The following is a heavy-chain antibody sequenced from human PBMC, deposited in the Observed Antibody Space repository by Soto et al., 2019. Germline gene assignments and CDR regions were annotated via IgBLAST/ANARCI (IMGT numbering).Heavy chain of an antibody. Sequence: PSETLALTSTASGGSIRSYYWSWIRQPPGKGLEWIGYIYYSGSTNYNPSLKSRVTISVDTSKNQFSLKLSSVTAADTAVYYCARHPDSSGYYYVDYWGQGTLVTVSS. CDR1: GGSIRSYY. CDR2: IYYSGST. CDR3: ARHPDSSGYYYVDY. D-gene: IGHD3-22*01. J-gene: IGHJ4*02. V-gene: IGHV4-59*08.